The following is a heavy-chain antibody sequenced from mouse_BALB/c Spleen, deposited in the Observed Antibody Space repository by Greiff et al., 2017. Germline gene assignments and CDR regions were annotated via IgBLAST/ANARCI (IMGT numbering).Heavy chain of an antibody. CDR1: GFTFSSYA. V-gene: IGHV5-9-4*01. Sequence: EVKVVESGGGLVKPGGSLKLSCAASGFTFSSYAMSWVRQSPEKRLEWVAEISSGGSYTYYPDTVTGRFTISRDNAKNTLYLEMSSLRSEDTAMYYCARNDGYYERGRGAMDYWGQGTSVTVSS. CDR2: ISSGGSYT. J-gene: IGHJ4*01. CDR3: ARNDGYYERGRGAMDY. D-gene: IGHD2-3*01.